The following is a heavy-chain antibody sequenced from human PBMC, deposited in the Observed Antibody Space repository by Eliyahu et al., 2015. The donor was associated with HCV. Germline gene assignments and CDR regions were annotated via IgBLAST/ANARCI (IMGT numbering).Heavy chain of an antibody. CDR2: IYYSGST. Sequence: QLQLQESGPGLVKPSETLSLTCTVSGGSISSSSYYWGWIRQPPGKGLEWIGSIYYSGSTYYNPSLKSRVTISVDTSKNQFSLKLSSVTAADTAVYYCASQPLDYYDSSGYKPDWGQGTLVTVSS. CDR3: ASQPLDYYDSSGYKPD. CDR1: GGSISSSSYY. V-gene: IGHV4-39*01. J-gene: IGHJ4*02. D-gene: IGHD3-22*01.